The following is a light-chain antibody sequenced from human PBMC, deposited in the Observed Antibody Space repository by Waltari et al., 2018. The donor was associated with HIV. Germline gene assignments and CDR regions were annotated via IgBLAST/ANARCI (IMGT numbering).Light chain of an antibody. CDR3: QQRANWPELS. V-gene: IGKV3-11*01. CDR1: QDVPTH. J-gene: IGKJ4*01. CDR2: DAS. Sequence: EIVLTQSPATLSLSPGERATLSCRAGQDVPTHLAWYQQKPGQAPRLLIYDASKAATDLPARFSGSGSGTDFTLTISSLEPEDFDVYYCQQRANWPELSFGGGTTVEI.